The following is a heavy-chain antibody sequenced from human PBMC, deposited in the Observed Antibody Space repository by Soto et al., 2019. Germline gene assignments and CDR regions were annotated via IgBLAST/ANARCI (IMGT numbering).Heavy chain of an antibody. CDR1: GGSISEKY. CDR3: VASLAASGLNWLDP. D-gene: IGHD6-13*01. V-gene: IGHV4-4*07. Sequence: QLQLQESGPGLVKASETLSLTCIVSGGSISEKYWNWVLQPPGKGLEWIGLIFANGHTDYNPSLKSRVTMSVDASKNQFSLRLTSMTAADTAVYYCVASLAASGLNWLDPWGRGTLVTVSS. J-gene: IGHJ5*02. CDR2: IFANGHT.